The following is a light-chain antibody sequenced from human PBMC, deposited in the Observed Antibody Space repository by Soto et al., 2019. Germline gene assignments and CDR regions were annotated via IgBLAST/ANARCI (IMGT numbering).Light chain of an antibody. CDR1: PSISSW. Sequence: DIQMTQPPSTQSASVGARVTITCRASPSISSWLSWYQQKRGKTPKLLIYKASSLEGGVPSRFSGSGSATEFTLTISRLQTGDFTTFCDQQDNYDVLFGQGSKV. CDR2: KAS. CDR3: QQDNYDVL. V-gene: IGKV1-5*03. J-gene: IGKJ1*01.